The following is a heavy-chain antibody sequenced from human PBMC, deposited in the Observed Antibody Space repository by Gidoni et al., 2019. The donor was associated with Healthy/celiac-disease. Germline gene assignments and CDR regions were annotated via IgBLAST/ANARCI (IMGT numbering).Heavy chain of an antibody. D-gene: IGHD6-13*01. Sequence: QVQLQESGPGLVKPSEPLSLTCTVSGGSVSSGSYYWSWIRQPPGKGLEWIGYIYYSGSTNYNPSLKSRVTISVDTSKNQFSLKLSSVTAADTAVYYCARASIAAVLFDYWGQGTLVTVSS. CDR2: IYYSGST. CDR1: GGSVSSGSYY. J-gene: IGHJ4*02. CDR3: ARASIAAVLFDY. V-gene: IGHV4-61*01.